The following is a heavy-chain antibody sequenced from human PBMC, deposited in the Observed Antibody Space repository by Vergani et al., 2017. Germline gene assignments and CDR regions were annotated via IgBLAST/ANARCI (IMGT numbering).Heavy chain of an antibody. J-gene: IGHJ6*02. D-gene: IGHD2/OR15-2a*01. V-gene: IGHV3-30*02. CDR2: IRYDGSSE. Sequence: QVQILQSGGGVVQPGGSLRLSCTLSGFTLNTYGIHWVRQAPGKGLEWVSFIRYDGSSEYYGDSLKGRFTISRDKSQNTVNLQKNSLRTEDTAVYFCANSVIAGNVGVAYLGMDVWGRGTTVTVSS. CDR1: GFTLNTYG. CDR3: ANSVIAGNVGVAYLGMDV.